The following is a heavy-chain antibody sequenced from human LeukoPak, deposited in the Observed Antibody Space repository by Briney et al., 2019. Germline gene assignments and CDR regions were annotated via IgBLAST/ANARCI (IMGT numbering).Heavy chain of an antibody. CDR1: GFTFSSYW. CDR2: IKQDGSEK. V-gene: IGHV3-7*01. D-gene: IGHD6-13*01. CDR3: AREQQLVRYYYYYYGMDV. Sequence: PGGSLRLSCAASGFTFSSYWMSWVRQAPGKGLGWVANIKQDGSEKYYVDSVKGRFTISRDNAKNSLYLQMNSLRAEDTAVYYCAREQQLVRYYYYYYGMDVWGQGTTVTVSS. J-gene: IGHJ6*02.